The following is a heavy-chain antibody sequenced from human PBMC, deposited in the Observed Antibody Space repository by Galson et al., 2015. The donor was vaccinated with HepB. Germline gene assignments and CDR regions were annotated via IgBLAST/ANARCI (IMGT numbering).Heavy chain of an antibody. CDR3: ARQPAQLLLGSWFHP. D-gene: IGHD2-15*01. Sequence: SVKVSCKASGYTFTSYGFSWVRQAPGQGLEWMGWISAYNGNTNYAQKLQGRVTVTTDTSTSTAYMELRSLRSDDTAMYYCARQPAQLLLGSWFHPWGQGTLVTGSS. CDR1: GYTFTSYG. CDR2: ISAYNGNT. V-gene: IGHV1-18*01. J-gene: IGHJ5*02.